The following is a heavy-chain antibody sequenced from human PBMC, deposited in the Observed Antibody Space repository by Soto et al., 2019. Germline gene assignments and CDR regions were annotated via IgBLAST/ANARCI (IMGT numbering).Heavy chain of an antibody. J-gene: IGHJ4*02. CDR3: AREVVVVSQRGRTLNFDY. V-gene: IGHV4-31*03. Sequence: QVQLQESGPGLVKPSQTLSLTCTVSGGSISSGGYYWSWIRQHPGKGLEWIGYIYYSGSTYYNPSLNSRVTISVDTSKNQFSLKLSSVTAADTAVYYCAREVVVVSQRGRTLNFDYWGQGTLVTVSS. D-gene: IGHD3-22*01. CDR1: GGSISSGGYY. CDR2: IYYSGST.